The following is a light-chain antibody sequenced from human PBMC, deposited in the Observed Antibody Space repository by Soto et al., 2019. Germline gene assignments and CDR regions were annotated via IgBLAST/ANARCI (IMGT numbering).Light chain of an antibody. CDR1: NSDVGSYNL. J-gene: IGLJ1*01. V-gene: IGLV2-23*02. Sequence: QSLLTQPASVSGAPGQSITISCTGNNSDVGSYNLVSWYQQHPGKAPKVMIYEVSKRPSGVSNRFSGSKFGNTASLTISGLQADDEADYYCCSYAGSSTYVFGTGTKVTVL. CDR3: CSYAGSSTYV. CDR2: EVS.